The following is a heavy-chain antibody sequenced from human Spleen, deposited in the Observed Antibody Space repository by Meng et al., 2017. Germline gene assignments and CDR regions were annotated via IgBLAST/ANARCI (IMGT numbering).Heavy chain of an antibody. CDR3: ARVSLQATIAAAGVVWFDP. CDR1: GGSISSSNW. Sequence: QVQLQESGPGLVKPSGTLSLTCAVSGGSISSSNWWSWVRQPPGKGLEWIGEIYHSVSTNYNPSLKSRVTISVDKSKNQFSLKLSSVTAADTAVYYCARVSLQATIAAAGVVWFDPWGQGTLVTVSS. J-gene: IGHJ5*02. V-gene: IGHV4-4*02. CDR2: IYHSVST. D-gene: IGHD6-13*01.